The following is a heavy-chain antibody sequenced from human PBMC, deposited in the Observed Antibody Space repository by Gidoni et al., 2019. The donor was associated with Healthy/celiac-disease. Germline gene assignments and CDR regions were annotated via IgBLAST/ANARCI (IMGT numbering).Heavy chain of an antibody. V-gene: IGHV1-2*02. CDR3: ARAGFSSSSVRYYGMDV. D-gene: IGHD6-6*01. J-gene: IGHJ6*02. CDR1: GYTFTGYY. CDR2: INPNSGGT. Sequence: QVQLVQSGAEVKKPGASVKVSCKASGYTFTGYYMHWVRQAPGQGLEWMGWINPNSGGTNYAQKFQGRVTMTRDTSISTAYMELSRLRSDDTAVYYCARAGFSSSSVRYYGMDVWGQGTTVTVSS.